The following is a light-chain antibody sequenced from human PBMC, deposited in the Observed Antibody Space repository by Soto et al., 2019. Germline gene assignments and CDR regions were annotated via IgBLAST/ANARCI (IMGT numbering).Light chain of an antibody. J-gene: IGKJ5*01. V-gene: IGKV3-11*01. CDR2: DAY. CDR1: QSFRGL. Sequence: EVVLTQSPVTLSLSPGERATLSCRASQSFRGLLAWYQQKPGQAPRLLIYDAYNRATGIPPRFSGSGSGTDFTLTISSLEPEDSAVSDCQQRHMWTITFGQGTRLEIK. CDR3: QQRHMWTIT.